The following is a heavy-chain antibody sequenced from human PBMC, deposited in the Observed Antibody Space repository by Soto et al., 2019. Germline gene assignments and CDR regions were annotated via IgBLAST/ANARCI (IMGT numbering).Heavy chain of an antibody. CDR2: IYPGDSDT. J-gene: IGHJ4*02. D-gene: IGHD6-13*01. CDR1: GSSFTNYW. Sequence: PGESLKISCKGSGSSFTNYWIAWVRQMPGKGLEWMGIIYPGDSDTRYNPSFQGQVTISADKSISTAYLHWSSLKASDTAMYYCARLEYSSNWGPNFDFWGQGTLVTFSS. V-gene: IGHV5-51*01. CDR3: ARLEYSSNWGPNFDF.